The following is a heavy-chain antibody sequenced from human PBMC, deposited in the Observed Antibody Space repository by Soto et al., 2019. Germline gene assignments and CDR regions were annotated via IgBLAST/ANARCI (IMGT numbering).Heavy chain of an antibody. V-gene: IGHV1-58*01. CDR1: GFTFSNSA. J-gene: IGHJ4*02. CDR3: ARALDYGGNSRPFDY. D-gene: IGHD4-17*01. Sequence: SVKVSCKTSGFTFSNSAVQWVRQARGRPLEWIGWISAYSGNTNYAQKLQGRVTITTDTSTSTAYMELRSLRSDDTAVYYCARALDYGGNSRPFDYWGQGTLVTVSS. CDR2: ISAYSGNT.